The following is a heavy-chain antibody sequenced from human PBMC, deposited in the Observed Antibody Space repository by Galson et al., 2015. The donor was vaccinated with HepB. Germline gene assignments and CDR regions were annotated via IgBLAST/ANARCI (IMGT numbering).Heavy chain of an antibody. Sequence: SLRLSCAASGFTFSSYSMNWVRQAPGKGLEWVSSISSSSSYIYYADSVKGRFTIFRDNAKNSLYLQMNSLRAEDTAVYYCARDGEEVGYRWQWLANSGSYYDAFDIWGQGTMVTVSS. V-gene: IGHV3-21*01. CDR3: ARDGEEVGYRWQWLANSGSYYDAFDI. D-gene: IGHD1-26*01. J-gene: IGHJ3*02. CDR1: GFTFSSYS. CDR2: ISSSSSYI.